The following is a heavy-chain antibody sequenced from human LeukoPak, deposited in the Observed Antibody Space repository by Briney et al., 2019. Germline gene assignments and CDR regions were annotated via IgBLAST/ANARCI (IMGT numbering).Heavy chain of an antibody. CDR3: AKETTTVPFDY. J-gene: IGHJ4*02. D-gene: IGHD4-17*01. CDR2: IYSGGGT. V-gene: IGHV3-23*03. Sequence: PGGSLRLSCSASGFAFSTYLMHWVRQAPGKGLQWVSVIYSGGGTYHADSVKGRFTISRDNSKNTLYLQMNSPRAEDTAVYYCAKETTTVPFDYWGQGTLVTVSS. CDR1: GFAFSTYL.